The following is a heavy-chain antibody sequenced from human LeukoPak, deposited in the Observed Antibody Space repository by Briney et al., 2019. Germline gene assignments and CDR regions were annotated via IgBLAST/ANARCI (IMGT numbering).Heavy chain of an antibody. Sequence: GGSLRLSCAASGFTFSSYSMNWVRQAPGKGLEWVSSISSSSSYIYYADSVKGRFTISRDNAKNSLYLQMNSLRAEDTAVYYCARERRIGYCSGGSCYYSVREFDYWGQGTLVTVSS. J-gene: IGHJ4*02. CDR3: ARERRIGYCSGGSCYYSVREFDY. D-gene: IGHD2-15*01. V-gene: IGHV3-21*01. CDR2: ISSSSSYI. CDR1: GFTFSSYS.